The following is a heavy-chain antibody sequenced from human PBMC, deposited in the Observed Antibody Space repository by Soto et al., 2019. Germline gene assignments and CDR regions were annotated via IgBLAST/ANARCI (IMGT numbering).Heavy chain of an antibody. Sequence: SETLSLTCAVYGGSFSGYYWSWIRQPPGKGLEWIGEINHSGSTNYNPSLKSRVTISVDTSKNQFSLKLSSVTAADTAVYYCARGGQHGPHKYYYYMDVWGQGTTVTVSS. CDR1: GGSFSGYY. V-gene: IGHV4-34*01. CDR2: INHSGST. D-gene: IGHD6-13*01. J-gene: IGHJ6*03. CDR3: ARGGQHGPHKYYYYMDV.